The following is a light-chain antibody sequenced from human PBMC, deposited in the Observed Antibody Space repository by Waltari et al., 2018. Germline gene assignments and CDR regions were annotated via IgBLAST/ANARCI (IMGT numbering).Light chain of an antibody. CDR1: SRHVGCYNY. J-gene: IGLJ3*02. CDR3: CSYAGSSWV. CDR2: DVS. V-gene: IGLV2-11*01. Sequence: QSALTQPRSVSASPGQAVTISCPGTSRHVGCYNYPSWYPPHPGKAPTLMIYDVSKRPSGVPDRFSGSKSGNTASLTISGRQAEDEADYYCCSYAGSSWVFGGGTKLTVL.